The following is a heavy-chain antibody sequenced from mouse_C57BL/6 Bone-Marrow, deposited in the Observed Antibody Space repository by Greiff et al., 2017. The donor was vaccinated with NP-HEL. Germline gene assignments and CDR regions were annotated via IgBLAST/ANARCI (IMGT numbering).Heavy chain of an antibody. Sequence: VHLVESGAELVRPGASVTLSCKASGYTFTDYEMHWVKQTPVHGLEWIGAIDPETGGTAYNQKFKGKAILTADKSSSTAYMELRSLTSEDSAVYYCTRIYYYGSVDYWGQGTTLTVSS. CDR2: IDPETGGT. CDR3: TRIYYYGSVDY. J-gene: IGHJ2*01. CDR1: GYTFTDYE. D-gene: IGHD1-1*01. V-gene: IGHV1-15*01.